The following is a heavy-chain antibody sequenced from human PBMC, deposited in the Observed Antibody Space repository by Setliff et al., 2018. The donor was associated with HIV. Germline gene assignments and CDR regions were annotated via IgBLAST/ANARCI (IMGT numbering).Heavy chain of an antibody. D-gene: IGHD6-19*01. CDR2: IYTTGGT. V-gene: IGHV4-4*07. J-gene: IGHJ4*02. CDR3: ASPASGGSSGQYHY. Sequence: SETLSLTCNISGVSIPTNYWNWIRQPAGKGLEWIGRIYTTGGTNYNPALKSRVTMSIDTSKNQISLKLNSVTAADTAVYYCASPASGGSSGQYHYWGQGTLVTVSS. CDR1: GVSIPTNY.